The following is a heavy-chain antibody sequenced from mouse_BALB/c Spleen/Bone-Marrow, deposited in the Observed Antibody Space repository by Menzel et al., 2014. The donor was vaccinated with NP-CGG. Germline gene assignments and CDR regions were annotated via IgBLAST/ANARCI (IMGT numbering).Heavy chain of an antibody. Sequence: EVQLQQSGTVLARPGASVKMSCKASCYTFTSYWMHWVKQRPGQGLEWIGTIYPGNSDTSYNQKFKGKAKLTAVTSTSTAYMELSSLTNEDSAVYYCTRVITTGSAWFAYWGQGTLVTVS. V-gene: IGHV1-5*01. D-gene: IGHD2-4*01. CDR2: IYPGNSDT. J-gene: IGHJ3*01. CDR1: CYTFTSYW. CDR3: TRVITTGSAWFAY.